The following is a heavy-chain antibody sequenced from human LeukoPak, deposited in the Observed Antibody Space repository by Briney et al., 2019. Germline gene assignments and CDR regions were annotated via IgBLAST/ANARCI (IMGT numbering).Heavy chain of an antibody. V-gene: IGHV1-69*13. D-gene: IGHD5-18*01. Sequence: GASVKVSCKASGGTFSSYAISWVRQAPGQGLEWMGRIIPIFGTANYAQKFQCRVTITADGSTSTAYMELSSLRSEDTAVYYCAGDRFVSWRYSYGYGFDYWGQGTLVTVSS. CDR1: GGTFSSYA. CDR3: AGDRFVSWRYSYGYGFDY. J-gene: IGHJ4*02. CDR2: IIPIFGTA.